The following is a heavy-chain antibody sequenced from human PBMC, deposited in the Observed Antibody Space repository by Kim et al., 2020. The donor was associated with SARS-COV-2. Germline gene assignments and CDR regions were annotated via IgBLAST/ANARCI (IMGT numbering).Heavy chain of an antibody. CDR1: GFTFSGYW. V-gene: IGHV3-7*01. CDR2: IKQDGSDK. Sequence: GGSLRLSCTASGFTFSGYWMSWVRQAPGKGQEWVANIKQDGSDKYYVDSVKGRFTISRDNAKNSVYLQMNSLRGEDTAVYYCARNSERSSSWPDVFDCWGQGSLVTVSS. D-gene: IGHD1-26*01. CDR3: ARNSERSSSWPDVFDC. J-gene: IGHJ4*02.